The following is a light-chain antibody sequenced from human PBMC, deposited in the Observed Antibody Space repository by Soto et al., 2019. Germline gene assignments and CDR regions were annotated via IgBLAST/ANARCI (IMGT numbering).Light chain of an antibody. CDR3: QKFNTAPLT. CDR1: QDISVY. CDR2: SAS. J-gene: IGKJ5*01. Sequence: DIPMTQSPSSLSASVGDRVTITCRASQDISVYLAWYQQKPGKGPKLLIYSASTLQSGVPSRFSGSGSGTDFTLTISSLQPEDVATYYCQKFNTAPLTFGQGTRLEIE. V-gene: IGKV1-27*01.